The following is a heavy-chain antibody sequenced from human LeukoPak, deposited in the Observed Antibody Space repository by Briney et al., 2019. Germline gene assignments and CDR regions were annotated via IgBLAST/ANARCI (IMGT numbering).Heavy chain of an antibody. CDR1: GGSFSGYY. Sequence: PSETLSLTCAVYGGSFSGYYWSWIRQPPGKGLGWIGEINHSGSTNYNPSLKSRVTISVDTSKNQFSLKLSSVTAADTAVYYCARDMNPRRGWFDYWGQGTLVTVSS. V-gene: IGHV4-34*01. CDR3: ARDMNPRRGWFDY. D-gene: IGHD6-19*01. CDR2: INHSGST. J-gene: IGHJ4*02.